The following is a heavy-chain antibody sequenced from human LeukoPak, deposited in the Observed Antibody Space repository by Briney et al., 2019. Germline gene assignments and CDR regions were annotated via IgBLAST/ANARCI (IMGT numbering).Heavy chain of an antibody. CDR1: GFSFTSYW. CDR2: IYPGDSDT. Sequence: GESLKISCRGSGFSFTSYWIGRVRQMPGKGLEWMGIIYPGDSDTRYSPSFQGQVTISADKSISTAYLQWSSLKASDTAMYYCARRGSTWNFDYWGQGTLVTVSS. CDR3: ARRGSTWNFDY. D-gene: IGHD3-16*01. V-gene: IGHV5-51*01. J-gene: IGHJ4*02.